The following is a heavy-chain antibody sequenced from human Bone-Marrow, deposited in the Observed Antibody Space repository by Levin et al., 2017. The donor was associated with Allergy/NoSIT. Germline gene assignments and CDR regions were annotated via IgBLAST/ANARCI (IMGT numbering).Heavy chain of an antibody. CDR1: GFTFSDYS. J-gene: IGHJ6*02. Sequence: GESLKISCAASGFTFSDYSMSWIRQAPGKGLEWVSYISNSGNTIYYADSVKGRFIISRDNAKSSLFLQMNSLRVEDTAVYYCHAFSDSTAYYCYGIDVWGQGTTVTVSS. V-gene: IGHV3-11*01. CDR3: HAFSDSTAYYCYGIDV. CDR2: ISNSGNTI. D-gene: IGHD2/OR15-2a*01.